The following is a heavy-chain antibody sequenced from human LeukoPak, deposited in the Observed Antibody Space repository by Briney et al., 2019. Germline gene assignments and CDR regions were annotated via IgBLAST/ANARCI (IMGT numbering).Heavy chain of an antibody. D-gene: IGHD3-9*01. V-gene: IGHV1-46*01. J-gene: IGHJ3*02. CDR3: ARSLYYDILTGQEETRIYAFDI. CDR1: GYTFTSYY. Sequence: ASVKVSCKASGYTFTSYYMHWVRQAPGQGLEWMGIINPSGGSTSYAQKFQGRVTMTRDTSTSTVYMELSSLRSEDTAVYYCARSLYYDILTGQEETRIYAFDIWGQGTMVTVSS. CDR2: INPSGGST.